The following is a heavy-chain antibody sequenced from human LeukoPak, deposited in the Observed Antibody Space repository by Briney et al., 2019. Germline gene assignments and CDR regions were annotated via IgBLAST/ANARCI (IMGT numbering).Heavy chain of an antibody. D-gene: IGHD6-19*01. J-gene: IGHJ4*02. CDR1: GYSISSGYY. V-gene: IGHV4-38-2*02. Sequence: SETLSLTCTVSGYSISSGYYWGWIRQPPGKGLEWIGSIYHSGSTYYNPSLKSRVTISVDTSKNQFSLKLSSVTAADTAVYYCARDLVAVAGGDNWGQGTLVTVSS. CDR3: ARDLVAVAGGDN. CDR2: IYHSGST.